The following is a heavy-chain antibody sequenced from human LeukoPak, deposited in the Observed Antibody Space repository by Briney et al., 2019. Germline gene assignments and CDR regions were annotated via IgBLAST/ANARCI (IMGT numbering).Heavy chain of an antibody. CDR2: IYSGGST. CDR1: GFTVSSNY. Sequence: PGGSLRLSCAASGFTVSSNYMSWVRQAPGKGLEWVSVIYSGGSTYYADSVKGRFTISRDNSKNTLYLQVSSLRAEDTAVYYCARTRGPNVFGGVHDYWGQGTLVTVSS. D-gene: IGHD3-16*01. J-gene: IGHJ4*02. CDR3: ARTRGPNVFGGVHDY. V-gene: IGHV3-53*01.